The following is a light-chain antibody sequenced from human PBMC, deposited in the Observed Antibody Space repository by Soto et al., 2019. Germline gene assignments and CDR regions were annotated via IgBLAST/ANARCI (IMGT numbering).Light chain of an antibody. CDR2: KAS. CDR3: QQYSKYPWT. J-gene: IGKJ1*01. Sequence: DIPMTQSPSTLSASVGDRVTITCRASQSIDRWLAWYQQKPGKAPKLLMYKASILQSGIPSRFSGSGSGTEFTLTISSLQPDDVASYYCQQYSKYPWTFGQGTKVEI. CDR1: QSIDRW. V-gene: IGKV1-5*03.